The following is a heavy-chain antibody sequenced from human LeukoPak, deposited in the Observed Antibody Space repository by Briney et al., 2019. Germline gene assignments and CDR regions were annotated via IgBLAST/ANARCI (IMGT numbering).Heavy chain of an antibody. J-gene: IGHJ6*02. Sequence: SETLSLTCTVSGGSISTYYWNWIRQPPGKGLEWIGEINHSGSTNYNPSLKSRVTISVDTSKNQFSLKLSSVTAADTAVYYCARGLWGYRTYYGMDVWGQGTAVTVSS. CDR3: ARGLWGYRTYYGMDV. CDR2: INHSGST. V-gene: IGHV4-34*01. CDR1: GGSISTYY. D-gene: IGHD3-16*01.